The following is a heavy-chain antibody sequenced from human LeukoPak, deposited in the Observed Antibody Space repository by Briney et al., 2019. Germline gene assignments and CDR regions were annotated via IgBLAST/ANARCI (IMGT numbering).Heavy chain of an antibody. CDR1: GFTFSYYA. D-gene: IGHD2-2*03. CDR3: ADNDGYYYDV. J-gene: IGHJ4*02. V-gene: IGHV3-30-3*01. CDR2: ISNDGGNR. Sequence: QPGGSLRLSCVASGFTSGFTFSYYAMHWVRQAPGKGLEWVAFISNDGGNRYFANSVKGRFTISRDNSKNTVYLQMNSLGAEDTAVYYCADNDGYYYDVWGQGTLVTVS.